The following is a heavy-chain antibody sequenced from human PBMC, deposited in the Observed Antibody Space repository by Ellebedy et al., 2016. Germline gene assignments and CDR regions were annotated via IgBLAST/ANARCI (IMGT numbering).Heavy chain of an antibody. Sequence: ASVKVSCKASGGTFSSYAISWVRQAPGQGLEWMGRIIFIVGIAIYAQKFQGRVTITADKSTSTAYMELSSLRSEDTGVYYCARAEEKAMVFDYWGQGTLVTVSS. CDR2: IIFIVGIA. CDR3: ARAEEKAMVFDY. D-gene: IGHD5-18*01. J-gene: IGHJ4*02. CDR1: GGTFSSYA. V-gene: IGHV1-69*04.